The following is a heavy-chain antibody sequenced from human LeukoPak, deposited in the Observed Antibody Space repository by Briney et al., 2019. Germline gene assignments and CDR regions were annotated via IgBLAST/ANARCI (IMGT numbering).Heavy chain of an antibody. CDR1: GFTFSSYE. J-gene: IGHJ4*02. D-gene: IGHD3-10*01. Sequence: GSLRLSCAASGFTFSSYEMNWVRQAPGKGLEWVSYISSSGSTIYYADSVKGRFTISRDNAKNSLYLQMNSLRAEDTAVYYCARVAELLYFDYWGQGTLVTVSS. CDR3: ARVAELLYFDY. CDR2: ISSSGSTI. V-gene: IGHV3-48*03.